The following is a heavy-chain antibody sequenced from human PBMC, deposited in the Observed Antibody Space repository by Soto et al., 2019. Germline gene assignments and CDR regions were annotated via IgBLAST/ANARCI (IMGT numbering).Heavy chain of an antibody. D-gene: IGHD6-13*01. V-gene: IGHV1-18*01. Sequence: ASVKVSCKGSGYTFTSYVISWVRQAPGQGLEWMGWISAYNGNTNYAQKLQGRVTMTTDTSTSTAYMELRSLRSDDTAVYYCARTGTAAAGNGVLNGFDTWGQGTLVTVSS. CDR1: GYTFTSYV. J-gene: IGHJ5*02. CDR2: ISAYNGNT. CDR3: ARTGTAAAGNGVLNGFDT.